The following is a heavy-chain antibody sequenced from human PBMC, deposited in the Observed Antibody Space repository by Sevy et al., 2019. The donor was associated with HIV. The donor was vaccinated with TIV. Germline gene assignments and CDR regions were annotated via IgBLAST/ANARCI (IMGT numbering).Heavy chain of an antibody. CDR3: ARGDYYGSGTFDY. Sequence: SETLSLTCTVSGGSVSSGSYYWSWIRQPPGKELEWIGYIYYSGSTNYNPSLKSRVTISVDTSKNQFSLKLSSVTAADTAVYYCARGDYYGSGTFDYWGQGTLVTVSS. CDR2: IYYSGST. J-gene: IGHJ4*02. D-gene: IGHD3-10*01. V-gene: IGHV4-61*01. CDR1: GGSVSSGSYY.